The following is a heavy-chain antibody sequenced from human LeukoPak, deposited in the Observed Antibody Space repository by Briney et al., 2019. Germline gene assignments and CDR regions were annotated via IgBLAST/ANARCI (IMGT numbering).Heavy chain of an antibody. CDR1: GFTFSSYE. J-gene: IGHJ5*02. CDR2: ISSSGSTI. CDR3: ARDKVIVGATSWFDP. Sequence: GGSLRLSCAASGFTFSSYEMNWVRQAPGKGLEWVSYISSSGSTIYYADSVKGRFTISRDNAKNSLYLQMNSLRAEDTAVYYCARDKVIVGATSWFDPWGQGTLVTVSS. D-gene: IGHD1-26*01. V-gene: IGHV3-48*03.